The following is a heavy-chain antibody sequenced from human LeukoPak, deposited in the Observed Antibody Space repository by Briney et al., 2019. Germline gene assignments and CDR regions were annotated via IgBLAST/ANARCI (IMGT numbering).Heavy chain of an antibody. V-gene: IGHV3-30-3*01. CDR2: ISYDGSNK. Sequence: PGGSLRLSCAASGFTFSSYAMHWVRQAPGKGLEWVAVISYDGSNKYYADSVKGRFTISRDNSKNTLYLQMNSLRAEDTAVYYCAKGEVGATEQYYYYYYMDVWGKGTTVTVSS. CDR1: GFTFSSYA. D-gene: IGHD1-26*01. J-gene: IGHJ6*03. CDR3: AKGEVGATEQYYYYYYMDV.